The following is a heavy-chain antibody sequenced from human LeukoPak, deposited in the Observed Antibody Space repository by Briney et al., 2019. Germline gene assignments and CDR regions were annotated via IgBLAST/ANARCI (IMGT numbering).Heavy chain of an antibody. CDR1: GFTFSSYS. V-gene: IGHV3-48*04. J-gene: IGHJ3*02. CDR2: ISSSSSTI. D-gene: IGHD3-16*01. CDR3: ARDTTSSYDYTTFFDI. Sequence: PGGSLRLSCAASGFTFSSYSMNWVRQAPGKGLEWVSYISSSSSTIYYADSVKGRFTISRDNAKNSLYLQMNSLRAEDTAVYYCARDTTSSYDYTTFFDIWGQGTMVTVSS.